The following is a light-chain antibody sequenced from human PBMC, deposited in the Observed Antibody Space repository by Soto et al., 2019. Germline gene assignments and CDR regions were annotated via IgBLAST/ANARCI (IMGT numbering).Light chain of an antibody. Sequence: DIQMTQSPSSLSASVGDRVTITCRASQSISSYLNWYQQKPGKAPKLLIFAASSLQSGVPSRFSGSGSGTDFTLTVSSLQPEDFATYYCQQSYTSRITFGLGTRLENK. CDR1: QSISSY. V-gene: IGKV1-39*01. CDR2: AAS. CDR3: QQSYTSRIT. J-gene: IGKJ5*01.